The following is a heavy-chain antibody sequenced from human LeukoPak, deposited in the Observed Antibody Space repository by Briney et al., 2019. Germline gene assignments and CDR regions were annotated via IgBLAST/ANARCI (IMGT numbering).Heavy chain of an antibody. J-gene: IGHJ4*02. CDR3: ARGRGGSYHY. Sequence: GGSLRLSCAASGFTFSNDWMHWVRHAPGKGLVWGSRINTDGSTTTYADSVKGRFTISRDNAKNTLYLQMNSLRVEDTAVYYCARGRGGSYHYWGQGTLVTVSS. CDR2: INTDGSTT. CDR1: GFTFSNDW. D-gene: IGHD1-26*01. V-gene: IGHV3-74*01.